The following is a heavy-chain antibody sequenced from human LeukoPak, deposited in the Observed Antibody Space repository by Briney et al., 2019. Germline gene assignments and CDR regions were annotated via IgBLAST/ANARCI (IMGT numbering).Heavy chain of an antibody. Sequence: ASVKVSCKASGYTFTGYYMHWVRQAPGQGLEWMGRNNPNSGGTNYAQKFQGRVTMTRDTSISTAYMELSRLRSDDTAVYYCARRGLAAAGTRGPFDYWGQGTLVTVSS. D-gene: IGHD6-13*01. CDR2: NNPNSGGT. CDR1: GYTFTGYY. V-gene: IGHV1-2*06. J-gene: IGHJ4*02. CDR3: ARRGLAAAGTRGPFDY.